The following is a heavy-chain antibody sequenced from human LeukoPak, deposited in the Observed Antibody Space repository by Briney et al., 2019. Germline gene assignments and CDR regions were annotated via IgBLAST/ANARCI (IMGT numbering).Heavy chain of an antibody. CDR1: GFTFTTYS. J-gene: IGHJ3*01. V-gene: IGHV3-21*01. Sequence: GGSLRLSCEASGFTFTTYSMTWVRQTPGEGLEWVSSICTRDTFINYADSVKGRFTISRDNAKNSLFLQMTSLRAEDTAMYYCARWKPRSDALDVWGKGTMVMVSS. CDR2: ICTRDTFI. D-gene: IGHD1-1*01. CDR3: ARWKPRSDALDV.